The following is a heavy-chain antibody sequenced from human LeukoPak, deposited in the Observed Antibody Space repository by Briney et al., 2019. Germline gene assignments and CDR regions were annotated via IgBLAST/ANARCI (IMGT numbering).Heavy chain of an antibody. D-gene: IGHD3-22*01. J-gene: IGHJ4*02. Sequence: SETLSLTCTVSGGSISSGGYYWSWIRQHPGKGLEWIGYIYYSGSTYYNPSLKSRVTISVDTTKNQFSLKLSSVTAADTAVYYSASRRSTMIVFDYWGQGTLVTVSS. CDR2: IYYSGST. V-gene: IGHV4-31*03. CDR1: GGSISSGGYY. CDR3: ASRRSTMIVFDY.